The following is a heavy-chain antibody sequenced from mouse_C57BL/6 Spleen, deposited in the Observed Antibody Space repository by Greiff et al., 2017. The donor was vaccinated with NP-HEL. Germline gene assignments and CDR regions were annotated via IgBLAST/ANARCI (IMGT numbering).Heavy chain of an antibody. Sequence: EVQLQESGPGLVKPSQSLSLTCSVTGYSITSGYYWNWIRQFPGNKLEWMGYISYDGSNNSNPSLKNRISITRDTSKNQCFLKLNSVTTEDTATYYCARYDYDGAMDYWGQGTSVTVSS. CDR1: GYSITSGYY. D-gene: IGHD2-4*01. V-gene: IGHV3-6*01. J-gene: IGHJ4*01. CDR2: ISYDGSN. CDR3: ARYDYDGAMDY.